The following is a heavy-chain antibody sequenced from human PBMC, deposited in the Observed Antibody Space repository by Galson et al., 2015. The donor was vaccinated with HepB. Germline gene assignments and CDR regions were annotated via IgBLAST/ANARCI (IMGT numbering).Heavy chain of an antibody. J-gene: IGHJ4*02. Sequence: SVKVSCKASGGTFSSYTISWVRQAPGQGLEWMGRIIPILGIANYAQKFQGRVTITADKSTSTAYMELSSLRSEDTAVYYCARFDSSGYSVFDYRGQGTLVTVSS. V-gene: IGHV1-69*02. CDR1: GGTFSSYT. D-gene: IGHD3-22*01. CDR3: ARFDSSGYSVFDY. CDR2: IIPILGIA.